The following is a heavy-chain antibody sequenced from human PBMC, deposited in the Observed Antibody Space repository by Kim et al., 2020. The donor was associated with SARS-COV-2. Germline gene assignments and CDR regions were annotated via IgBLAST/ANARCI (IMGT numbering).Heavy chain of an antibody. Sequence: SETLSLTCAVYGGSFSGYYWSWIRQPPGKGLEWIGEINHSGSTNYNPSLKSRVTISVDTSKNQFSLKLSSVTAADTAVYYCAGGSGSYSYWGQGTLVTVS. J-gene: IGHJ4*02. CDR2: INHSGST. D-gene: IGHD3-10*01. CDR1: GGSFSGYY. V-gene: IGHV4-34*01. CDR3: AGGSGSYSY.